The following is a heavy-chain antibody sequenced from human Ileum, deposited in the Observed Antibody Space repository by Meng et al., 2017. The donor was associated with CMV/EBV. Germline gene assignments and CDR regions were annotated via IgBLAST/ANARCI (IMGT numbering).Heavy chain of an antibody. CDR1: GFTFSDSW. CDR2: IKEDGSVK. D-gene: IGHD1-26*01. V-gene: IGHV3-7*01. J-gene: IGHJ5*02. Sequence: LSCAASGFTFSDSWMSWVRQTPGKGLEWLANIKEDGSVKNYLDSVKGRLTISRDNAKNSLYLQMNSLRVEDTGRYYCAKDLVGGSYESWGQGALVTVSS. CDR3: AKDLVGGSYES.